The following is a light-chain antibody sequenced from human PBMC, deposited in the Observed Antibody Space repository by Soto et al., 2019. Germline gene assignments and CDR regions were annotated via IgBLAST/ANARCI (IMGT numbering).Light chain of an antibody. V-gene: IGLV2-14*03. Sequence: QSALTQPASVSGSPGQSITISCTGTSSDVGGYNYVSWYQHHPGKAPKLMIYDVNNRPSGVSNRFSGSKSGNTASLTISGLQAEDEADYYCSSYTSSITLVFGGGTKLTVL. J-gene: IGLJ2*01. CDR1: SSDVGGYNY. CDR2: DVN. CDR3: SSYTSSITLV.